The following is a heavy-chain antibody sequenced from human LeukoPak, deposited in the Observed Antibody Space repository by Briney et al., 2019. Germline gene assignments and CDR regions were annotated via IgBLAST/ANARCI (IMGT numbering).Heavy chain of an antibody. CDR2: ISSSGSGTYI. V-gene: IGHV3-21*01. CDR3: ARDSSSGWTFDY. Sequence: GGSLRLSCAASGFGFGGYAMHWVRQAPGKGLEWVSTISSSGSGTYIYYADSVKGRFTISRDNAKNSLYLQMNSLRAEDTAVYYCARDSSSGWTFDYWGQGTLVTVSS. CDR1: GFGFGGYA. D-gene: IGHD6-19*01. J-gene: IGHJ4*02.